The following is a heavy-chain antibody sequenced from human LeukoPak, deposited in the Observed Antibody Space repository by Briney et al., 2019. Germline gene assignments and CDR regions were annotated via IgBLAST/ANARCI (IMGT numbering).Heavy chain of an antibody. V-gene: IGHV3-74*01. CDR1: GFTFSRHW. CDR2: IDSDGTGT. CDR3: ARDGMKGDACDV. Sequence: GGSLRLSCAASGFTFSRHWMHWVRQVPGKGLEWVSRIDSDGTGTNYAGSVKGRFTVSRDNAKNTQYLEMNSLRVEDTAVYYCARDGMKGDACDVWGQGTMVTVSS. J-gene: IGHJ3*01.